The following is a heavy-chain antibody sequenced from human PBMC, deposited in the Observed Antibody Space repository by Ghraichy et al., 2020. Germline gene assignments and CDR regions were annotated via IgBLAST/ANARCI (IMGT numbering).Heavy chain of an antibody. CDR3: SGYSSGWSNFDY. J-gene: IGHJ4*02. CDR2: IDYSGNT. Sequence: SETLSLTCTVSGDSITNSNYYWGWIRQSPGKGLEWIGSIDYSGNTYYNPSLTSRVTISLDTSKNQFSLNLYSVSAADSAVYYCSGYSSGWSNFDYWGQGTLVTVSS. D-gene: IGHD3-22*01. V-gene: IGHV4-39*01. CDR1: GDSITNSNYY.